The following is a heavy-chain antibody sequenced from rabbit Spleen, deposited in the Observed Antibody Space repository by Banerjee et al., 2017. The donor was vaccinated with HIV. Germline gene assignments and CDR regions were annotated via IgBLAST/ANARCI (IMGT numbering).Heavy chain of an antibody. CDR2: INAVTGKA. J-gene: IGHJ6*01. D-gene: IGHD1-1*01. V-gene: IGHV1S45*01. CDR3: ARDLVGVIGWNFYL. CDR1: GFSFSNKAV. Sequence: QEQLVESGGGLVKPEGSLKLSCKASGFSFSNKAVMCWVRQAPGKGLEWIACINAVTGKAVYATWAKGRFTISRTSSTTVTLRMTSLTAADRAAYFCARDLVGVIGWNFYLWGQGTLVTVS.